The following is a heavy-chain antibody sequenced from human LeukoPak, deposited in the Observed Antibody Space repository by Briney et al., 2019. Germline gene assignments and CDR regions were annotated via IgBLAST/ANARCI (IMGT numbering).Heavy chain of an antibody. CDR1: GFTFSDYY. CDR2: ITNTGSST. D-gene: IGHD3-16*01. Sequence: PGGALRLSCAASGFTFSDYYMTWFRQAPRKGLEWVSYITNTGSSTYYAESVNGLFTISRHNAQTSLYLQMNSLRAEDTPVYYCTGGIETLGYWGQGTLVTVSS. J-gene: IGHJ4*02. CDR3: TGGIETLGY. V-gene: IGHV3-11*01.